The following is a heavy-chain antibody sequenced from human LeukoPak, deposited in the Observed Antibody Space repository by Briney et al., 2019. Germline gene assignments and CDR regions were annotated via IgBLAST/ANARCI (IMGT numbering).Heavy chain of an antibody. V-gene: IGHV3-30*18. CDR2: ISDDGSDK. CDR3: AKDAIRDLDH. CDR1: GFILSAYG. J-gene: IGHJ4*02. Sequence: GWSLRLSCAASGFILSAYGMHWGLQAPGKGLDLVTFISDDGSDKYYGDSVKGRFTISRDNSKNTLYLEMNSLRPEDTAVYFRAKDAIRDLDHWGQGTLVTVSS. D-gene: IGHD3-9*01.